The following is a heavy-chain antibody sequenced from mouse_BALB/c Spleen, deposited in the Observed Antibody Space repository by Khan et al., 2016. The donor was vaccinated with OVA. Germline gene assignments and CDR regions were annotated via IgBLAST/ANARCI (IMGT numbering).Heavy chain of an antibody. V-gene: IGHV1-76*01. CDR1: GYTFTDYN. Sequence: QMQLEESGAELARPGASVKLSCKTSGYTFTDYNINWMRQRTGQGLEWIGEIYPGSDNTFYNEKFRGKATLTADKSSSTAYMQLSRLTSEGSAGYFCAREWAAWFPYWGQGTLVTVSA. J-gene: IGHJ3*01. CDR3: AREWAAWFPY. CDR2: IYPGSDNT.